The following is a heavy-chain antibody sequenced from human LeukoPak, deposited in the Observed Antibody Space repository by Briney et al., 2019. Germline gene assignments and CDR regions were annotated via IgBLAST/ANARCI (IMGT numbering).Heavy chain of an antibody. CDR3: ARRGGAAAGTSIVYFDY. CDR2: INHSGST. Sequence: PSETLSLTCAVYGGSFSGYYWSWIRQPPGKGLEWIGEINHSGSTNYNPSLKSRVTISVDTSKNQFSLKLSSVTAADTAVYYCARRGGAAAGTSIVYFDYWGQGTLVTVSS. D-gene: IGHD6-13*01. V-gene: IGHV4-34*01. J-gene: IGHJ4*02. CDR1: GGSFSGYY.